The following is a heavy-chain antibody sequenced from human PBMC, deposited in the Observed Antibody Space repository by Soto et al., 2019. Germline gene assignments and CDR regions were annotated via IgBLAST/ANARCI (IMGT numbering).Heavy chain of an antibody. D-gene: IGHD2-15*01. CDR3: AGGQSYFDY. CDR2: ISYDGSNK. J-gene: IGHJ4*02. V-gene: IGHV3-30*03. CDR1: GFPFSSYG. Sequence: QVQLVESGGGVVQPGRSLRLSCAASGFPFSSYGMHWVRQAPGKGLEWVAHISYDGSNKHYTDSVKGRFTISRDNSKNMLYLQMNSLRAEDTAVYYCAGGQSYFDYWGQGTRVSVSS.